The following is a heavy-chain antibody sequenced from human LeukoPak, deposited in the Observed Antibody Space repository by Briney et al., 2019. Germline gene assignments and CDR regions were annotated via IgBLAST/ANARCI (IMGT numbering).Heavy chain of an antibody. Sequence: GGSLRLSCAAAGLPFTRYAMSWVRQAPGKGLEWLSSITTISHHIYYAVAVRGRFTISRDNAKNSLYLQMNTLRGEDTAVYYCARSGGPGTYHQLRYNWFDPWGQGTLVTVSS. V-gene: IGHV3-21*01. CDR3: ARSGGPGTYHQLRYNWFDP. J-gene: IGHJ5*02. D-gene: IGHD3-10*01. CDR2: ITTISHHI. CDR1: GLPFTRYA.